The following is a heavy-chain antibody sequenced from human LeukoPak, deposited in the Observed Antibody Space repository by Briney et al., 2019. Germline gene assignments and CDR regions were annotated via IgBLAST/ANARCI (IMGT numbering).Heavy chain of an antibody. J-gene: IGHJ5*02. CDR1: GFTFTSDS. CDR3: ARDLVGATNWFDP. CDR2: ISSSSSYI. D-gene: IGHD1-26*01. Sequence: GASERLSCAASGFTFTSDSMNSARQAPGTGLEWVSSISSSSSYISYADSGKGRFTISRDNAKNSLYLQMNSLRAEDTAVYYCARDLVGATNWFDPWGQGTLVTVSS. V-gene: IGHV3-21*01.